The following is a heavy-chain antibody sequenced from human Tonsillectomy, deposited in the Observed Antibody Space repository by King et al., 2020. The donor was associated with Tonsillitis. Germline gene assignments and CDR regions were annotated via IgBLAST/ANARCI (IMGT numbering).Heavy chain of an antibody. D-gene: IGHD4-17*01. V-gene: IGHV4-31*03. CDR3: ASTAPPYYYYYMDV. CDR2: ISYSGNT. CDR1: GGSISSAGYY. J-gene: IGHJ6*03. Sequence: PLQESGPGLVKPSQTLSLTCTVSGGSISSAGYYWRWIRQSPGKGLEWIGYISYSGNTFYAPSLKSRLTISVDTSKNQFSLKLSSVTAADTSVYYCASTAPPYYYYYMDVWGKGTTVTVSS.